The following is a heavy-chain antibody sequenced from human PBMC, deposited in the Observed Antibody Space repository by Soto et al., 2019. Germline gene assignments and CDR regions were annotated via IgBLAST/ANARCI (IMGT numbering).Heavy chain of an antibody. V-gene: IGHV6-1*01. Sequence: HSQTLSLTCAISGDSVSSNSAAWNWIRQSPSRGLEWLGRTYYRSKWYNDYAVSVKSRITINPDTSKNQFSLQLNSVTPEDTAVYYCARDPGIAAAGTDRYYYYYYGMDVWGQGTTVTVSS. J-gene: IGHJ6*02. CDR1: GDSVSSNSAA. CDR2: TYYRSKWYN. CDR3: ARDPGIAAAGTDRYYYYYYGMDV. D-gene: IGHD6-13*01.